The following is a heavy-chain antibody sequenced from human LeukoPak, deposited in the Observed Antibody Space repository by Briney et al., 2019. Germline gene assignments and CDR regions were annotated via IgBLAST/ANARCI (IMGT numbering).Heavy chain of an antibody. CDR2: ISAYNGDT. CDR3: ASNTGSDSSGYAY. Sequence: ASVKVSCKASGYTFTTYGITWVRQAPGQGLEWMGWISAYNGDTNYAQNLQGSVTITTDTSTSTAYMELRSLRSDDTAVYYCASNTGSDSSGYAYWGQGTLVTVSS. D-gene: IGHD3-22*01. V-gene: IGHV1-18*01. J-gene: IGHJ4*02. CDR1: GYTFTTYG.